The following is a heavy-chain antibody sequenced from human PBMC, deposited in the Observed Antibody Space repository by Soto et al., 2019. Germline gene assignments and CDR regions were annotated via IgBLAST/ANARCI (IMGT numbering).Heavy chain of an antibody. CDR1: GYTFTHYF. V-gene: IGHV1-2*02. CDR3: ARVPGHKNSRGDF. J-gene: IGHJ4*02. D-gene: IGHD1-7*01. Sequence: QVRLMQSGPEVRRPGASVTVSCKASGYTFTHYFIHWVRRAPGQGLEWMGYINPKSGDTHYSQTFRGRVSMTRDTSTDTANMGLRSLKSDDTAVYFCARVPGHKNSRGDFWGQGTPITVSS. CDR2: INPKSGDT.